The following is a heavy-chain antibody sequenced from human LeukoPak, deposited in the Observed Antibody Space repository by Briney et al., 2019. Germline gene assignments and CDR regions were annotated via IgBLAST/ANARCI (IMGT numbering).Heavy chain of an antibody. Sequence: GGSLRLSCAASGFTFSSYGMHWVRQAPGKGLEWVGFVSYDGNKKVNADFVKGRFSISRDNSKNTLYVQMNSLGAEDTALYYCAKLGFDSSGSHSLVDYWGQGTPVTVSS. CDR3: AKLGFDSSGSHSLVDY. CDR1: GFTFSSYG. CDR2: VSYDGNKK. V-gene: IGHV3-30*18. J-gene: IGHJ4*02. D-gene: IGHD3-22*01.